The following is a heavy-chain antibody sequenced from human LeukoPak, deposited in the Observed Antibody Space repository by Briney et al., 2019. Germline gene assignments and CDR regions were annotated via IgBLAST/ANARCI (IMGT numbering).Heavy chain of an antibody. V-gene: IGHV1-46*01. CDR3: VXXXXXXXTRGPVSPPDF. CDR1: GYPFTIYY. Sequence: ASVKVSFKASGYPFTIYYFHWVRQAPGKGLEWMGIINHSGGSTTYAQKFQGRVTITRDTSTYTVYMEMSSLTSEDTAIYYCVXXXXXXXTRGPVSPPDFWAQGTLVTVSS. D-gene: IGHD3-10*01. CDR2: INHSGGST. J-gene: IGHJ4*02.